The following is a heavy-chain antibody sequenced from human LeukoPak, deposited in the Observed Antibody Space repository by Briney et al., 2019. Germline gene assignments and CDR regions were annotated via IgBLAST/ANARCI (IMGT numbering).Heavy chain of an antibody. V-gene: IGHV3-23*01. CDR3: AKASYYYDSSGYFVRGYYFDY. Sequence: GGSLRLSCAASGFTFSSYAMSWVRQAPGKGLEWVSAISGSGGSTYYADSVKGRFTISRDNSKNTLYLQMNSLRAEDTAVYYCAKASYYYDSSGYFVRGYYFDYWGQGTLVTVSS. CDR2: ISGSGGST. J-gene: IGHJ4*02. CDR1: GFTFSSYA. D-gene: IGHD3-22*01.